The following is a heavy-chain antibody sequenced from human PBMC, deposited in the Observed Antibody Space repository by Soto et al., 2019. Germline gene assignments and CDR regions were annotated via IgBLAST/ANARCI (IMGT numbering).Heavy chain of an antibody. CDR3: ARSGGTAMVLNWFDP. J-gene: IGHJ5*02. CDR2: IIPIFGTA. V-gene: IGHV1-69*13. Sequence: GASVKVSCKASGGTFSSYAISWVRQAPGQGLEWMGGIIPIFGTANYAQKFQGRVTITADESTSTAYMELSSLRFEDTAVYYCARSGGTAMVLNWFDPWGQGTLVTVSS. D-gene: IGHD5-18*01. CDR1: GGTFSSYA.